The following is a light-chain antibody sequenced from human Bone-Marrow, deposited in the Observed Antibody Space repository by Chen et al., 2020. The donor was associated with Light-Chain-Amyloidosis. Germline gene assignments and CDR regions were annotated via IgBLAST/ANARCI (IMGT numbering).Light chain of an antibody. CDR2: EFT. CDR3: SSYTITNTLV. Sequence: QSALTQPASVSGSPGQSITLSCTGTSSEVGGDNHVSWYHQHPDKAPKLMIYEFTNRPSWVPDRFSGSKSDNTASLTISGLQTEDEADYFCSSYTITNTLVFGSGTRVTVL. CDR1: SSEVGGDNH. J-gene: IGLJ1*01. V-gene: IGLV2-14*01.